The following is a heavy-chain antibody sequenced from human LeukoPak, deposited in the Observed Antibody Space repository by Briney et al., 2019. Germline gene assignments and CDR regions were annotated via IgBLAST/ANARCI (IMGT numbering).Heavy chain of an antibody. J-gene: IGHJ4*02. CDR3: ATEEDILTGYSYFDY. V-gene: IGHV1-69*04. Sequence: ASVTVSCKASGGTFSSYAISWVRQAPGQGLEWMGRIIPILGIANYAQKFQGRVTITADKSTSTAYMELSSLRSEDTAVYYCATEEDILTGYSYFDYWGQGTLVTVSS. CDR2: IIPILGIA. CDR1: GGTFSSYA. D-gene: IGHD3-9*01.